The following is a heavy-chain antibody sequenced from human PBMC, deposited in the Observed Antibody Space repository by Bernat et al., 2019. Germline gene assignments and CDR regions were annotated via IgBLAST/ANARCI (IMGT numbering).Heavy chain of an antibody. V-gene: IGHV3-15*01. Sequence: EVQLVESGGGLVKPGGSLRLSCVASGFTFSNAWMSWVRQAPGKGLEWVGRIKSKTDGGTTDYAAPVKGRFTISRDDSKNTLYLQMNSLKTEDTAVYYCTTGPITMVRGVKTYYYGMDVWGQGTTVTVSS. CDR2: IKSKTDGGTT. J-gene: IGHJ6*02. CDR1: GFTFSNAW. D-gene: IGHD3-10*01. CDR3: TTGPITMVRGVKTYYYGMDV.